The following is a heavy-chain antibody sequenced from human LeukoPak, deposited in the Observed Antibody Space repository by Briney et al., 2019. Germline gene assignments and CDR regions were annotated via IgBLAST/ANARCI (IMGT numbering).Heavy chain of an antibody. D-gene: IGHD6-19*01. Sequence: GGSLRLSCAASGFTFDDYAMHWVRQAPGKGLEWVSGISWNSGSIGYADSVKGRFTISRDNAKNSLYPQMNSLRAEDMALYYCARQWLALDYWGQGTLVTVSS. V-gene: IGHV3-9*03. CDR3: ARQWLALDY. CDR2: ISWNSGSI. J-gene: IGHJ4*02. CDR1: GFTFDDYA.